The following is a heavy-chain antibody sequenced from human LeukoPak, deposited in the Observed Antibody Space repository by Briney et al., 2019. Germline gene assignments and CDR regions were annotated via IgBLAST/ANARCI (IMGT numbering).Heavy chain of an antibody. CDR2: VSFDGRSE. J-gene: IGHJ6*02. CDR3: AKDRGYGDYYYGMDV. Sequence: PGRSLRLSCAASGFIFSKYALHWVRQAPGKGLEWVAVVSFDGRSEYYADSVKGRFTISRDNSKNTLFLQMDSLRAEDTADYYSAKDRGYGDYYYGMDVWGQGTTVTVSS. D-gene: IGHD5-18*01. CDR1: GFIFSKYA. V-gene: IGHV3-30*04.